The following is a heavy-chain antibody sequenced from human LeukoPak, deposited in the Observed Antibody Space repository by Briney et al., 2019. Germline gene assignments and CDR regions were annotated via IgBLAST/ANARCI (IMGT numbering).Heavy chain of an antibody. Sequence: PGGSLRLSCAASGFTFSDYYMSWIRQAPGKGLEWVSYISSSSSYTNYADSVKGRFTISRDNSKNTLYLQMNSLRAEDTAVYYCAKSFYGDYSFEDYWGQGTLVTVSS. D-gene: IGHD4-17*01. V-gene: IGHV3-11*03. CDR1: GFTFSDYY. CDR3: AKSFYGDYSFEDY. CDR2: ISSSSSYT. J-gene: IGHJ4*02.